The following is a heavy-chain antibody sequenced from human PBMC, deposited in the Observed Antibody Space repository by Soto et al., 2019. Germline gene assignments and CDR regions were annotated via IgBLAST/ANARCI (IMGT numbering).Heavy chain of an antibody. D-gene: IGHD2-2*01. V-gene: IGHV4-34*01. CDR2: INHSGST. J-gene: IGHJ4*02. CDR3: ARVSNSKVDY. CDR1: GGSFSGYY. Sequence: SETLSLTCAVYGGSFSGYYWSWIRQPPGKGLEWIGEINHSGSTNYNPSHKSRVTISVDTSKNQFSLKMSSVTAADTAVYYCARVSNSKVDYWGPGALVTVSS.